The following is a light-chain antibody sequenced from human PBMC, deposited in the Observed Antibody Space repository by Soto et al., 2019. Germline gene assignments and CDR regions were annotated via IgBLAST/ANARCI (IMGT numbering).Light chain of an antibody. CDR3: CSFAGSYSLYV. CDR2: DVS. Sequence: QSALTQPRSVSGSPGQTVTISCTGTSSDVGGYAYVSWYQQHPGKAPKLMIYDVSQRPSGVPDRFSGSKSGNTASLTISGLQAEDEADYYCCSFAGSYSLYVFGSGTKVTVL. CDR1: SSDVGGYAY. V-gene: IGLV2-11*01. J-gene: IGLJ1*01.